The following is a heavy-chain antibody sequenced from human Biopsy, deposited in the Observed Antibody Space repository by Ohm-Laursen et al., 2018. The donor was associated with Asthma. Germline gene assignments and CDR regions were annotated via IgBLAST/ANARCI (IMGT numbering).Heavy chain of an antibody. CDR3: AHFKMSTSMAFDY. CDR1: GFSIGTSGMR. J-gene: IGHJ4*02. Sequence: TQTLTLTCTLSGFSIGTSGMRVNWIRQPPGKALDWLALTYWDADKRYSPSLKTRLTITKDTSNNQVVLTLTNVDPVDTATYYCAHFKMSTSMAFDYWGPGTVVTVSS. D-gene: IGHD5-24*01. CDR2: TYWDADK. V-gene: IGHV2-5*08.